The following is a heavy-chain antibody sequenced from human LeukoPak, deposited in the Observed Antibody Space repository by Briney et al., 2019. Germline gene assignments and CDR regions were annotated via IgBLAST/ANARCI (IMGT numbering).Heavy chain of an antibody. CDR3: ARRAGGYSHPYDY. V-gene: IGHV4-39*01. CDR2: IYYSGNT. CDR1: GDSISSSSSY. D-gene: IGHD4-23*01. J-gene: IGHJ4*02. Sequence: PSETLSLTCTVSGDSISSSSSYWGWIRQPPGKGLEWIGSIYYSGNTYYNTSLKSRVTISVDTSKNQFSLKLNSVTAADTAVYYCARRAGGYSHPYDYWGQGVLVTVSS.